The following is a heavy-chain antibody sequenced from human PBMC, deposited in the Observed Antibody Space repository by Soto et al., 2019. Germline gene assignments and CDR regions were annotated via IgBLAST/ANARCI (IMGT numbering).Heavy chain of an antibody. Sequence: PSETLSLTCAVSGGSISSSNWWSWVRQPPGKGLEWIGYIYYSGRTNYNPSLKSRVTISVDTSKNQFSLKLSSVTAADTAVYYCARGYCSSTICYIWDNWFDPWGQGTLVTVSS. V-gene: IGHV4-4*02. CDR1: GGSISSSNW. D-gene: IGHD2-2*02. J-gene: IGHJ5*02. CDR2: IYYSGRT. CDR3: ARGYCSSTICYIWDNWFDP.